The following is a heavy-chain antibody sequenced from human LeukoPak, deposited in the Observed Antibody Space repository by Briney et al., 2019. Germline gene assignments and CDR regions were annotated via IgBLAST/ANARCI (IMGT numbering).Heavy chain of an antibody. J-gene: IGHJ4*02. CDR3: ARETASVVTYCFDL. CDR2: ISGSSNFI. D-gene: IGHD4-23*01. Sequence: KTGGSLRLSCAASEFTFSGYTMNWVRQAPGKGLEWVSSISGSSNFIYYADSVKGRFTISRDNAKNSLYLQMSTLRAEDTAVYYCARETASVVTYCFDLWGQGTLVTVSS. CDR1: EFTFSGYT. V-gene: IGHV3-21*01.